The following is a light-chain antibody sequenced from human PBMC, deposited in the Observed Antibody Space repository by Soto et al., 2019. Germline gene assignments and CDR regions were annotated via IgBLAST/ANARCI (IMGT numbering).Light chain of an antibody. CDR3: QQYNDWPPLT. Sequence: VLMTQSPATLSVSPGERATLSCRASQSVRSNLAWYQQKPGQAPRLLIYGASTRATGIPARFSGSGSGTEFTLTISSLQSEDFAIYYCQQYNDWPPLTFGGGTKVEIK. CDR1: QSVRSN. V-gene: IGKV3-15*01. CDR2: GAS. J-gene: IGKJ4*01.